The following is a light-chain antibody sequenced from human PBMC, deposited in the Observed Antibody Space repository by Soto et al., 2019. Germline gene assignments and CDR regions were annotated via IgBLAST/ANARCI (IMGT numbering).Light chain of an antibody. J-gene: IGKJ4*01. V-gene: IGKV3-11*01. CDR3: QQRINWPPRT. CDR2: DAS. CDR1: QSVSSY. Sequence: EIVLTQSPATLSLSPGERATLSCRASQSVSSYLAWYQQKPGQAPRLLIYDASNRATGIPARFSGSGSGTDFTLTISSLEPEDFAVYYCQQRINWPPRTVCGGTKVEIK.